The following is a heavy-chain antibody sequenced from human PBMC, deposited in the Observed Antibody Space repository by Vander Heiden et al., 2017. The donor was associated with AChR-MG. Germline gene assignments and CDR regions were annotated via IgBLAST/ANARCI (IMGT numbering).Heavy chain of an antibody. J-gene: IGHJ4*02. V-gene: IGHV1-69*06. Sequence: VQLVQSGAEVKKPGSSVKVSCQASGRTFSSYAISWVRQAPGQGLEWMGGIIPIFGTANYAQKFQGRGTITADKSTSTAYMELSSLRSEDTAVYYCARGKVVAATRGFDYWGQGTLVTVSS. CDR1: GRTFSSYA. CDR2: IIPIFGTA. D-gene: IGHD2-15*01. CDR3: ARGKVVAATRGFDY.